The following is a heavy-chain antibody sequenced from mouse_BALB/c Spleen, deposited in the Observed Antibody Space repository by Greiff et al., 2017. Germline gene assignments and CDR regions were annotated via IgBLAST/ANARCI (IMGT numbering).Heavy chain of an antibody. J-gene: IGHJ3*01. CDR3: AKKEIITTASWFAD. CDR1: GYSITSAYA. V-gene: IGHV3-2*02. Sequence: EVQLVESGPGLVKPSQSLSLTCTVTGYSITSAYAWNWIRQFPGNKLEWMGYISYSGSTIYNPSLKSRISITRDTSKNQFFLQLNAVTTEDTATYYCAKKEIITTASWFADWGQGTLVTVSA. D-gene: IGHD1-2*01. CDR2: ISYSGST.